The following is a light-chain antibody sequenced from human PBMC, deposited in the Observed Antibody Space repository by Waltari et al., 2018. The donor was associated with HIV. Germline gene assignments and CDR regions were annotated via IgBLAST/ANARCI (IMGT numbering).Light chain of an antibody. CDR1: SSNIGSHS. V-gene: IGLV1-44*01. Sequence: QSVLPQPPSASGTPGQRVTISCSGSSSNIGSHSVNWYPQLPGTATKLLIYGDDPRPQGFPDLFSGSKSGTSASLAISGPQSEDESVYFCAAWDDSLNGYVFGAGTKVTVL. CDR3: AAWDDSLNGYV. CDR2: GDD. J-gene: IGLJ1*01.